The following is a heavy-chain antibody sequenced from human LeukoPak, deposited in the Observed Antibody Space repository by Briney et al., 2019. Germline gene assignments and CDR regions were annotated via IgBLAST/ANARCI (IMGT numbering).Heavy chain of an antibody. CDR3: ARGYSGYDLRFDP. CDR2: INPKSGNT. D-gene: IGHD5-12*01. Sequence: ASVKVSCKASGYTFPGYYIHWVRQAPGQGLEWMGRINPKSGNTNYAQKFQGRVTVSRDTSISTTYLELNTLTSDDTAVYYCARGYSGYDLRFDPWGQGTLVTVSS. CDR1: GYTFPGYY. V-gene: IGHV1-2*06. J-gene: IGHJ5*02.